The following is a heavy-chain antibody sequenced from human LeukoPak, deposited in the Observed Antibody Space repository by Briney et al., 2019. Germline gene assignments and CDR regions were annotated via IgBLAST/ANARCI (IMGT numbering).Heavy chain of an antibody. Sequence: SETLSLTCTVSGGSISSYYWSWIRQPAGKGLEWIGRIYTSGSTNYNPSLKSRVTMSVDTSKNQFSLKLSSVTAADTPVYYCARVSGPTGGRSWQNWFDPWGQGTLVTVSS. V-gene: IGHV4-4*07. CDR3: ARVSGPTGGRSWQNWFDP. CDR1: GGSISSYY. J-gene: IGHJ5*02. D-gene: IGHD6-13*01. CDR2: IYTSGST.